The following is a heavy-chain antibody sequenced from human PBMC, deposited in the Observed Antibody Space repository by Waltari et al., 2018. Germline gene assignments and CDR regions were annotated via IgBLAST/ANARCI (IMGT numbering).Heavy chain of an antibody. Sequence: QVQLVESGGGVVQPGGSLSRPCSASGFTLSTYGMQWVRQAPGKGLEWVALISYDGSDKYYADSVKGRFTISRDNSRNTLYLQMNSLRAEDTAVYYCAEDLYCTSTSCQDFWGQGTLVTVSS. J-gene: IGHJ4*02. CDR3: AEDLYCTSTSCQDF. V-gene: IGHV3-30*18. CDR2: ISYDGSDK. CDR1: GFTLSTYG. D-gene: IGHD2-2*01.